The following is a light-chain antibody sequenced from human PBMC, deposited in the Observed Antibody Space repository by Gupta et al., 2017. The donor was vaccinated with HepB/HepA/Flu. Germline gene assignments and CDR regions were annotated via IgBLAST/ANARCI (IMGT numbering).Light chain of an antibody. CDR2: DVS. CDR1: SSDIGNYTY. J-gene: IGLJ1*01. V-gene: IGLV2-14*03. CDR3: LSYTNSSTSV. Sequence: QSALTQPASVSGSPGQSITISCTGTSSDIGNYTYVSWYQQHPGKAPKVMISDVSDRPSGVSNRFSGTKSGNTASLTISGLQAQDEADYYCLSYTNSSTSVFGTGTKVTVL.